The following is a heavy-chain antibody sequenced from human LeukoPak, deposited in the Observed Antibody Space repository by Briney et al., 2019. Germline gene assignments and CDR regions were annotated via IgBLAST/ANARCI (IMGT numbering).Heavy chain of an antibody. Sequence: PSETLSLTCGVYGGSFSGYYWSWIRQPPGKGLEWIGEINHSGSTNYNPSLKSRVTISVDTSKNQFSLKLSSVTAADTAVYYCARGTGNSWYRGPFDYWGQGILATVSS. CDR2: INHSGST. CDR3: ARGTGNSWYRGPFDY. CDR1: GGSFSGYY. D-gene: IGHD6-13*01. J-gene: IGHJ4*02. V-gene: IGHV4-34*01.